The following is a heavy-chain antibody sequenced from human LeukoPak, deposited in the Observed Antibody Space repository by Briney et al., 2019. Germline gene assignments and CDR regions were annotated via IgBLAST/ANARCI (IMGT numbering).Heavy chain of an antibody. CDR3: ARGAWWPHSGLDY. CDR2: ISADNGNT. Sequence: GASVKVSCKASGYTFSSYGISWVRQAPGQGLEWMGWISADNGNTKYAEKLQGRVTMTTDTSTTTAYMELTSLRSDDTAVYYCARGAWWPHSGLDYWGQGTLVTVSS. D-gene: IGHD1-26*01. V-gene: IGHV1-18*01. J-gene: IGHJ4*02. CDR1: GYTFSSYG.